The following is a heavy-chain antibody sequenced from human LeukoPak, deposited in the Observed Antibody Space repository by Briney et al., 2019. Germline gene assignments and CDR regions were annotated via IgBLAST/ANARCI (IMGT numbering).Heavy chain of an antibody. V-gene: IGHV1-2*06. Sequence: ALVKVSCKASGYTFTGYYMHWLRQAPGQGLEWMGRINPNSGDTKFAQKFQGRVTMSRDTSLSTAYMELSRLTSDDTAVYFCATHINWNYAGILDYWGQGALVTVSS. CDR3: ATHINWNYAGILDY. D-gene: IGHD1-7*01. CDR1: GYTFTGYY. J-gene: IGHJ4*02. CDR2: INPNSGDT.